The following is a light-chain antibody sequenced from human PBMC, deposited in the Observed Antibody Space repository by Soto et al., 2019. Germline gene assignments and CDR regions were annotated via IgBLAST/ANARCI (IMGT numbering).Light chain of an antibody. V-gene: IGKV3-15*01. CDR2: GAF. CDR1: QSVSSN. CDR3: QQYGSSPRT. Sequence: QCPASLSMSNGERATLSCRASQSVSSNLAWYQQKLGQAPRLLIYGAFTRATGIPARFSGSGSGTEFTLTISSLHSEDFAVYHCQQYGSSPRTFGQGTKVDIK. J-gene: IGKJ1*01.